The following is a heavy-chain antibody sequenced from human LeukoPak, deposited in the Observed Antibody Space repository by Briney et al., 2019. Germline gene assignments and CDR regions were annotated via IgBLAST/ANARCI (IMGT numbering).Heavy chain of an antibody. J-gene: IGHJ6*03. V-gene: IGHV1-2*02. CDR1: GYTFTGYY. CDR2: INPNSGGT. Sequence: ASVKVSCKASGYTFTGYYMHWVRQAPEQGLEWMGWINPNSGGTNYAQKFQGRVTMTRDTSISTAYMELSRLRSDDTAVYYCARAPIFGVVITMDVWGKGTTVTVSS. CDR3: ARAPIFGVVITMDV. D-gene: IGHD3-3*01.